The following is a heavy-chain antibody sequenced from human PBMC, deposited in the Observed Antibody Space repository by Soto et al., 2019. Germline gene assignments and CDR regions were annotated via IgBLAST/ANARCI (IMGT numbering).Heavy chain of an antibody. D-gene: IGHD3-3*01. CDR2: ISSSSRTI. CDR3: ARTRMEWALYFDN. CDR1: GFSFSDSG. J-gene: IGHJ4*02. Sequence: EVQLVESGGGLIQPGGSLRLSCEASGFSFSDSGMNWVRRAPGKRLEWISYISSSSRTIYYAASVEGRFNISRDNVRNSVHLQMNSLRGEDTGVYYCARTRMEWALYFDNWGLGTLVTVSS. V-gene: IGHV3-48*01.